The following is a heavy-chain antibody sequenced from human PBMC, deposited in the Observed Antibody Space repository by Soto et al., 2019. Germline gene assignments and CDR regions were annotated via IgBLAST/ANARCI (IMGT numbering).Heavy chain of an antibody. D-gene: IGHD6-13*01. CDR2: IYYSGST. Sequence: SETLSLTCTVSGGSISSYYWSWIRQPPGKGLEWIGYIYYSGSTNYNPSLKSRVTISVDTSKNQFSLKLSSVTAADTAVYYCARRAGYSSRWYALWGQGTLVTVSS. CDR3: ARRAGYSSRWYAL. J-gene: IGHJ4*02. CDR1: GGSISSYY. V-gene: IGHV4-59*08.